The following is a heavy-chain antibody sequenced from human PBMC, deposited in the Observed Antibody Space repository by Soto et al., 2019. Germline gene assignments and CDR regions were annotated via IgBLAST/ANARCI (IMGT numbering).Heavy chain of an antibody. CDR1: GDSVSSNSAA. D-gene: IGHD2-2*02. CDR2: TYYRSKWYN. CDR3: AREEYQLLYLPPYTYNWFDP. V-gene: IGHV6-1*01. J-gene: IGHJ5*02. Sequence: PSQTLSLTCAISGDSVSSNSAAWNWIRQSPSRGLEWLGRTYYRSKWYNDYAVSVKSRITINPDTSKNQFSLQLNSVTPEDTAVYYCAREEYQLLYLPPYTYNWFDPWGQGTLVTVSS.